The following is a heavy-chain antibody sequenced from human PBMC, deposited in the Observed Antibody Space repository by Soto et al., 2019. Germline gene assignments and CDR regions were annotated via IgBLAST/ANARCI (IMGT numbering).Heavy chain of an antibody. V-gene: IGHV4-38-2*02. J-gene: IGHJ4*02. D-gene: IGHD6-6*01. CDR2: ISHSGTS. Sequence: PSKPLSLTCAVYAYSISSGNYWGWIRQPPGGGLEWIGSISHSGTSYSNPSLKRRVTISVDTSKNQFSLNLRSVTAADTAVYFWARDDRDNSSAAFDKWGQGPLVTVSS. CDR3: ARDDRDNSSAAFDK. CDR1: AYSISSGNY.